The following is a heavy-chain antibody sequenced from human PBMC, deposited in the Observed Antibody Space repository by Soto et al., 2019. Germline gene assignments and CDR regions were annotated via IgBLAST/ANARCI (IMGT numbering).Heavy chain of an antibody. J-gene: IGHJ4*01. CDR3: ARVLEDYYDSSGHYAPRPKYDY. D-gene: IGHD3-22*01. CDR2: VSAYNGNT. Sequence: ASVKVSCKASGYTFTSYGISWVRQAPGQGLEWMGWVSAYNGNTNYAQKLQGRVTMTTDTSTSTAYMELRSLRSDDTAVYYCARVLEDYYDSSGHYAPRPKYDYWG. CDR1: GYTFTSYG. V-gene: IGHV1-18*01.